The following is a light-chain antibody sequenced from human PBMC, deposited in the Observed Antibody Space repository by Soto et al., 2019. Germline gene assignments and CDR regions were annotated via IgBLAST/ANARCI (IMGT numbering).Light chain of an antibody. CDR1: ESISRDY. V-gene: IGKV3D-20*02. J-gene: IGKJ5*01. Sequence: IVLTQSQGTLTLSPGQSATLSCRASESISRDYLAWYQQRLGQAPRLLIYGASSGATGIPDRFSGSGSGTDFTLTIGSLEPEDVAVYYCQQRKHWPLTFGQGTRLEIK. CDR2: GAS. CDR3: QQRKHWPLT.